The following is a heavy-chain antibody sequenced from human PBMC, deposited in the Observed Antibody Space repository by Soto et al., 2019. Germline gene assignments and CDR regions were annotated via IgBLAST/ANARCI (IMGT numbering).Heavy chain of an antibody. Sequence: ASVKVSCKASGGTFSSYTISWVRQAPGQGLEWMGRIIPILGIANYAQKFQGRVTITADKSTSTAYMELSSLRSEDTAVYYCARSTPSIAFDIWGQGTMVTVSS. D-gene: IGHD3-9*01. CDR2: IIPILGIA. V-gene: IGHV1-69*02. J-gene: IGHJ3*02. CDR1: GGTFSSYT. CDR3: ARSTPSIAFDI.